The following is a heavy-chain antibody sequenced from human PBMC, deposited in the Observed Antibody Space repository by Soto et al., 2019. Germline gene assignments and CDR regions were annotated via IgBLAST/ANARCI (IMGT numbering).Heavy chain of an antibody. J-gene: IGHJ5*02. V-gene: IGHV4-39*07. CDR3: AREDSSFYWFDP. CDR2: XXHXGXT. CDR1: GGSISSYY. D-gene: IGHD6-6*01. Sequence: SETLSLTCTVSGGSISSYYCGWIRQPPGKGLXWXGXXXHXGXTXYXXXXKSRVTISVDTSKNQFSLKLSSVTAADTAVYYCAREDSSFYWFDPWGQGTLVTVSS.